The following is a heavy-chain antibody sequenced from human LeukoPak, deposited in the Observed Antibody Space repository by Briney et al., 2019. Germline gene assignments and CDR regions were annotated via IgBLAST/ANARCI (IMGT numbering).Heavy chain of an antibody. J-gene: IGHJ4*02. V-gene: IGHV3-23*01. CDR1: GFTFSSFS. D-gene: IGHD6-6*01. CDR2: ISCSGDST. Sequence: PGGSLRLSCAASGFTFSSFSMTWVRQAPGKGLEWVSAISCSGDSTYCADSVKRRYTISRDNSKNTVYVQMNSLRAEDTAVYYCAKGGSSQPNYFNYWGQGTLVTVSS. CDR3: AKGGSSQPNYFNY.